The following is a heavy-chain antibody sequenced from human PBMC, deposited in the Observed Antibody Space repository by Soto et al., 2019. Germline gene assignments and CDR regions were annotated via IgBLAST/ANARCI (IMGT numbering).Heavy chain of an antibody. CDR3: TRGMVEWLSPFDAFDI. D-gene: IGHD3-3*01. CDR1: GFTFGDYA. Sequence: GGSLRLSCTASGFTFGDYAMSWFRQAPGKGLEWVGFIRSKAYGGTTEYAASVKGRFTISRDDSKSIAYLQMNSLKTEDTAVYYCTRGMVEWLSPFDAFDIWGQGTMVTVSS. CDR2: IRSKAYGGTT. J-gene: IGHJ3*02. V-gene: IGHV3-49*03.